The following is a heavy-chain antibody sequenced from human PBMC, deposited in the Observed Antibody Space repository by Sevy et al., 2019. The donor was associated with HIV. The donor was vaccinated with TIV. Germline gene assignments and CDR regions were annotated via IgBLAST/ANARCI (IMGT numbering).Heavy chain of an antibody. CDR3: ARAAPHDAFDI. J-gene: IGHJ3*02. V-gene: IGHV3-53*01. CDR1: GFTVSSNY. CDR2: IYSGGST. Sequence: GGSLRLSCAASGFTVSSNYMSWVRQAPGKGLEWVSVIYSGGSTYYADSVKGRLTISRDNSKNTLYLQMNSLRAEDTAVYYCARAAPHDAFDIWGQGTMVTVSS.